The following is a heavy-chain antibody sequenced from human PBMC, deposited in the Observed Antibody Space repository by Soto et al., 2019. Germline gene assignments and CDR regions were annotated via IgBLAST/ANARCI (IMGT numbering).Heavy chain of an antibody. CDR2: MNPNSGNT. CDR3: ARGYYYYDSSGYYGNWFDP. D-gene: IGHD3-22*01. J-gene: IGHJ5*02. CDR1: GYTFTSYD. Sequence: QVQLVQSGAEVKKPGASVKVSCKASGYTFTSYDINWVRQATGQGLEWMGWMNPNSGNTGYAQKFQGRVTMTRNTSISTAYMELSSLRSEDTAVYYCARGYYYYDSSGYYGNWFDPWGQGTLVTVSS. V-gene: IGHV1-8*01.